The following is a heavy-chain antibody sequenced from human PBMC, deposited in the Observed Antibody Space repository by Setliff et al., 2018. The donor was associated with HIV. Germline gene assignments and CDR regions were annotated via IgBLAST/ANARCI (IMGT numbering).Heavy chain of an antibody. D-gene: IGHD2-2*01. CDR2: INSDNGNT. V-gene: IGHV1-3*01. CDR3: ARGGAREYQLLYNYFDP. CDR1: GYTLSTYA. Sequence: ASLKVSCKASGYTLSTYALYWVRQAPGQRLEWMGWINSDNGNTKFSQKFQGRLTITADTTASTAYMVLSSLTSEDTAVYYCARGGAREYQLLYNYFDPWGQGTLVTVSS. J-gene: IGHJ5*02.